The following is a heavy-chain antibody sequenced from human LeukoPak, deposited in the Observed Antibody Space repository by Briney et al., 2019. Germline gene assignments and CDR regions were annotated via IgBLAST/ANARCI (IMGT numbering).Heavy chain of an antibody. V-gene: IGHV3-66*02. J-gene: IGHJ4*02. Sequence: GGSLRLSCAASGLTVSSSHMTWIRQAPRKGLEWVSIIESGSNTDYADSVKGRFAISRDNSKNTVYLQMNSLRIEDTAVYYCVNLPGGGQWGQGTLVTVSS. CDR2: IESGSNT. CDR3: VNLPGGGQ. D-gene: IGHD7-27*01. CDR1: GLTVSSSH.